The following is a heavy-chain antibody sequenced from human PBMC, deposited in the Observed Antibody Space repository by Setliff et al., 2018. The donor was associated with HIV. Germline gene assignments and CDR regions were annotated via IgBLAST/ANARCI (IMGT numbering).Heavy chain of an antibody. Sequence: SETLSLTCTVSGGSISSYYWSWIRQPPGKGLEWIGYIYYSGSANYKPSLKSRVSISVDTSKNQFFLKLSSVTAADTAVYYCARSTLGAWGYAIPTPPEFDPWGQGTLVTVSS. CDR3: ARSTLGAWGYAIPTPPEFDP. CDR2: IYYSGSA. J-gene: IGHJ5*02. D-gene: IGHD2-21*01. V-gene: IGHV4-59*01. CDR1: GGSISSYY.